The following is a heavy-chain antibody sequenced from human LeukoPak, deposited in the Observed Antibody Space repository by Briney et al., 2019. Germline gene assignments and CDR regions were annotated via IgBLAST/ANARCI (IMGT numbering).Heavy chain of an antibody. D-gene: IGHD3-10*01. V-gene: IGHV4-59*01. J-gene: IGHJ5*02. Sequence: PSETLSLTCIVSGGSLSSYYWSWIRQPPGKGLEWMGYISYSGSTNYNPSLKSRVTISVDTSKNQFSVNLRSVTAADTAVYYCARGVTAGWFDPWGQGTLVTVSS. CDR2: ISYSGST. CDR3: ARGVTAGWFDP. CDR1: GGSLSSYY.